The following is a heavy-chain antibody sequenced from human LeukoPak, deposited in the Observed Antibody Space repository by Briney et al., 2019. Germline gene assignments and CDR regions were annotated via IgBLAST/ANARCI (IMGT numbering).Heavy chain of an antibody. CDR1: GFTFSSYW. D-gene: IGHD3-10*01. CDR2: IKQDGSEK. J-gene: IGHJ3*02. CDR3: ARRLIHFGNAFDI. Sequence: GGSLRLSCAASGFTFSSYWMSWVRQAPGKGLEWVANIKQDGSEKYYVDSVKGRFTISRDNAKNPLYLQMNSLRAEDTAVYYCARRLIHFGNAFDIWGQGTMVTVSS. V-gene: IGHV3-7*03.